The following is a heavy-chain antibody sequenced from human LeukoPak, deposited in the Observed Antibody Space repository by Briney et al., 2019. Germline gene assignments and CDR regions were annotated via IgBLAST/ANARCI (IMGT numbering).Heavy chain of an antibody. CDR1: GFTFSSYG. J-gene: IGHJ4*02. CDR3: AKVVSSSWLVYY. V-gene: IGHV3-30*02. D-gene: IGHD6-13*01. CDR2: IRYDGSNK. Sequence: PGGSLRLSCAASGFTFSSYGMHWVRQAPGKGLEWVAFIRYDGSNKYYADSVKGRFTISRDNSKNTLYLQMNSLRAEDTAVYYCAKVVSSSWLVYYWSQGTLLTVSS.